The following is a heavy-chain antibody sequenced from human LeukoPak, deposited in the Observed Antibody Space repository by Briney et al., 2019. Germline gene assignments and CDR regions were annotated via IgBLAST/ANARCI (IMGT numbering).Heavy chain of an antibody. CDR3: AAGRPYSLLDY. CDR1: GSSLSELF. CDR2: FDVIDSET. D-gene: IGHD5-18*01. Sequence: ASVKVSCTVSGSSLSELFLYWVRQAPGKGLEWMGGFDVIDSETFYAQKFQGRVTMTEDSSTDTAYMELRSLTSEDTALYYCAAGRPYSLLDYWGQGTLVTVSS. J-gene: IGHJ4*02. V-gene: IGHV1-24*01.